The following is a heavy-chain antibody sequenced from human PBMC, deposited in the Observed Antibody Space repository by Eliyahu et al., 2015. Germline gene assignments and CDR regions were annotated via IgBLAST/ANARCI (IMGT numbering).Heavy chain of an antibody. J-gene: IGHJ6*04. V-gene: IGHV1-8*01. Sequence: QVQLVQSGAEVKKPGASVKVSCKASGYTFTSYDINWVRQATGQGLEWMGWMNPNSGNTGYAQKFQGRVTMTRNTSISTAYMELSSLRSEDTAVYYCARGVAAAEYYYYGMDVWGKGTTVTVSS. CDR3: ARGVAAAEYYYYGMDV. CDR1: GYTFTSYD. D-gene: IGHD6-13*01. CDR2: MNPNSGNT.